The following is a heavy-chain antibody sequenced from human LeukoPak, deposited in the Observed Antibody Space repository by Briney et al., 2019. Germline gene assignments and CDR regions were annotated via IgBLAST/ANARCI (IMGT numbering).Heavy chain of an antibody. CDR3: ARGADGVSSNSRGWFDP. D-gene: IGHD2-15*01. CDR1: GFTFSSYS. V-gene: IGHV3-21*01. J-gene: IGHJ5*02. Sequence: PGGSLRLSCTASGFTFSSYSMNWVRQAPGKGLEWVSSTSTSSSYIYYADSVKGRFTISRDNARNSLYLQMNTLRAEDTAVYSCARGADGVSSNSRGWFDPWGQGTLVTVSS. CDR2: TSTSSSYI.